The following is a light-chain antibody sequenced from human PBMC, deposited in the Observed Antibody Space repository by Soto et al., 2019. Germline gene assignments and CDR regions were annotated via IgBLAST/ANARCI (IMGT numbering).Light chain of an antibody. J-gene: IGKJ1*01. CDR3: QQYNNWPPWT. CDR1: QNVSSN. Sequence: EIVMTQSPATLSVSPGERATLSCRASQNVSSNLAWYQQKPGRAPRLLIFDASTRATGIPARFSGSGSGTEFTLTISSLQSEDFAVYYCQQYNNWPPWTFGQGTKVGIK. CDR2: DAS. V-gene: IGKV3-15*01.